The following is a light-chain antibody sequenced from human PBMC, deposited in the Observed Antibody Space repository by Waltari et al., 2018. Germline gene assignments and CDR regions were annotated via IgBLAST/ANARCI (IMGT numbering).Light chain of an antibody. CDR1: RAITNY. CDR2: AAS. V-gene: IGKV1-39*02. J-gene: IGKJ1*01. Sequence: DIQMTQSPSSLSASVGDRVTITCRASRAITNYVNWYQQRPGLAPKLLIYAASTLQGGVPTRFSGSGSGTDFTLTISSLQIEDFAVYYCQERGRTFGQGTKVEIK. CDR3: QERGRT.